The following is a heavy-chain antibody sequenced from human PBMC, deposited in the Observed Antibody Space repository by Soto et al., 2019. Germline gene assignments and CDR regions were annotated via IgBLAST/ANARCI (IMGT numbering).Heavy chain of an antibody. Sequence: PSETLSLTCALYGGSINSYYWTWIRQPPGKGLEWIGYMYHSGSTYYNPSLKSRVTISIDRSKNQFSLKLSSVTAADTAVYYCARVPDYWGQGILVTVSS. D-gene: IGHD2-2*01. CDR1: GGSINSYY. J-gene: IGHJ4*02. CDR3: ARVPDY. CDR2: MYHSGST. V-gene: IGHV4-30-2*01.